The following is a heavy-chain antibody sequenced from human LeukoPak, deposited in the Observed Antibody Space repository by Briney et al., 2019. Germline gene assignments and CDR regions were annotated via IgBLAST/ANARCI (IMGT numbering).Heavy chain of an antibody. CDR2: INPSGGST. D-gene: IGHD6-19*01. CDR3: ARDSFGYSSGWYEGGY. Sequence: GASVKVSCEASGYTFTSYYMHWVRQAPGQGLEWMGIINPSGGSTSYAQKFQGRVTMTRDTSTSTVYMELSSLRSEDTAVYYCARDSFGYSSGWYEGGYWGQGTLVTVSS. CDR1: GYTFTSYY. J-gene: IGHJ4*02. V-gene: IGHV1-46*01.